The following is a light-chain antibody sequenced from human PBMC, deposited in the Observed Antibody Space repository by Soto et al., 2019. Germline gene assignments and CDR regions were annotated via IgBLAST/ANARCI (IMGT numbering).Light chain of an antibody. CDR3: QQYGSSGT. Sequence: EIVLIQSPATLSSFPGDRVTLSCMASQYINTRLAWYQHRPGQSPRLLIHQTSLRAAGIPDRFSGSGSGTDFTLTISRPDPEDFAVYYCQQYGSSGTFGQGTKVDIK. CDR2: QTS. V-gene: IGKV3-20*01. CDR1: QYINTR. J-gene: IGKJ1*01.